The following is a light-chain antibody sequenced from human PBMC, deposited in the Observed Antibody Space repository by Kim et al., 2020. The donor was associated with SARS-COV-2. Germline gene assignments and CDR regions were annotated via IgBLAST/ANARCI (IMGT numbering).Light chain of an antibody. CDR2: TNN. V-gene: IGLV1-44*01. CDR1: SSNIGSNP. CDR3: AAWDDSLNGVV. J-gene: IGLJ2*01. Sequence: QSVLTQPPSASGTPGQRVTISCSGSSSNIGSNPVNWYQQFPGTAPKLLIYTNNQWPSGVPDRFSGSKTGTSASLAISGLQSEDEADYYCAAWDDSLNGVVFGEGTRLTVL.